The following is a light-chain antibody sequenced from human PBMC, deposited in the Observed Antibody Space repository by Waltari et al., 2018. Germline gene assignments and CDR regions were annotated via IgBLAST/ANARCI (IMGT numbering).Light chain of an antibody. CDR3: QQHGTSPFT. CDR1: QSVSSSY. CDR2: GAS. V-gene: IGKV3-20*01. Sequence: EIVLTQSPGTLSLSPGERATLSCRASQSVSSSYLAWYQQKPGQAPRLLIDGASSRATGIPDRISGSGSGTDFTLTRSSLEPEDFAVYYCQQHGTSPFTFGQGTKVEIK. J-gene: IGKJ2*01.